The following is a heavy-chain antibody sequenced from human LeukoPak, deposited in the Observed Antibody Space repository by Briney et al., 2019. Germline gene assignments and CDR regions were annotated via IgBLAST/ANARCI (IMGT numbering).Heavy chain of an antibody. CDR3: AREWRGSVDAFDI. CDR1: GFTFSSYG. V-gene: IGHV3-23*01. D-gene: IGHD3-10*01. Sequence: GGSLRLSCAASGFTFSSYGMTWVRQAPGKGLEWVSVISDNGGITDYADSVKGRFTISRDNSKNTLYLQMNSLRAEDTAVYYCAREWRGSVDAFDIWGQGTMVTVSS. CDR2: ISDNGGIT. J-gene: IGHJ3*02.